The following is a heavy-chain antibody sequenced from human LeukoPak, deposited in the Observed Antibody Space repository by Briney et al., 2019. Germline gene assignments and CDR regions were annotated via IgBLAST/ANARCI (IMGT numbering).Heavy chain of an antibody. CDR3: ARDRGGYNPIGVDF. Sequence: GGSLRLSCAASGFTFSSYAMSWVRQAPGKGLEWVSAISGSGGSTYYADSVKGRFTISRDNSKNTVYLQMNSLRDEDAAVYYCARDRGGYNPIGVDFWGQGTLVTVSS. V-gene: IGHV3-23*01. D-gene: IGHD5-24*01. CDR1: GFTFSSYA. J-gene: IGHJ4*02. CDR2: ISGSGGST.